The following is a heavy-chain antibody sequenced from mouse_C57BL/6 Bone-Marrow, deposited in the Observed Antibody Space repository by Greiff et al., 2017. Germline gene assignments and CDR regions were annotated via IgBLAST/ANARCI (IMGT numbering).Heavy chain of an antibody. D-gene: IGHD1-1*01. J-gene: IGHJ1*03. CDR1: GYTFTDYY. Sequence: VQLQQSGPELVKPGASVKISCKASGYTFTDYYMNWVKQSHGKSLEWIGDINPNNGGTSYNQKFKGKATLTVDKSSSTAYMELRSLTSEDSAVYYCARGTTVVAKGYFDVWGTGTTVTVSS. CDR2: INPNNGGT. V-gene: IGHV1-26*01. CDR3: ARGTTVVAKGYFDV.